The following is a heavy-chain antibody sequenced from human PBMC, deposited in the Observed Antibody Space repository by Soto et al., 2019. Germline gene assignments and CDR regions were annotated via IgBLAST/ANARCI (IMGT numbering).Heavy chain of an antibody. J-gene: IGHJ4*02. V-gene: IGHV3-30*18. CDR2: ISYDGSNK. CDR1: GFTFTNDG. D-gene: IGHD2-15*01. CDR3: AKDGAPRYCTRSSCHPAGAY. Sequence: GGSLRLSCAGSGFTFTNDGLHWVRQAPGKGLEWVAAISYDGSNKYYADSVKGRFTISRDFSKNMLYLQMDSLRAEDTAVYYCAKDGAPRYCTRSSCHPAGAYWGQGTLVTVSS.